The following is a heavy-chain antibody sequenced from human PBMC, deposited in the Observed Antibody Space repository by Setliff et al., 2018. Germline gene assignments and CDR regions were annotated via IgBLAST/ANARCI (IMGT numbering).Heavy chain of an antibody. J-gene: IGHJ4*02. CDR2: IYSGGTT. CDR3: AGTGTYRYFDY. Sequence: SETLSLTCKVSGDSMNSGVYYWAWIRQPPGKGLEWIGRIYSGGTTYYNSSLKSRVTISVDTSKSQFSLRLNSVTAADTAVYYCAGTGTYRYFDYWGRGTLVTVSS. V-gene: IGHV4-39*01. CDR1: GDSMNSGVYY. D-gene: IGHD1-1*01.